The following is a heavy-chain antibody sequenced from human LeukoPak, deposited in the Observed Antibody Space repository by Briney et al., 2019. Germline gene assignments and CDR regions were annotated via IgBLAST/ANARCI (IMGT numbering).Heavy chain of an antibody. D-gene: IGHD6-13*01. V-gene: IGHV3-23*01. Sequence: PGGSLRLSCAASGFTFSSYEMSWVRQAPGKGLEWVSAISNSGGSTYYADSVRGRFTISRDNSKNTLYLQMNSLRAEDTAVYYCAKDYLEQQLVRSFDYWGQGTLVTVSS. J-gene: IGHJ4*02. CDR1: GFTFSSYE. CDR2: ISNSGGST. CDR3: AKDYLEQQLVRSFDY.